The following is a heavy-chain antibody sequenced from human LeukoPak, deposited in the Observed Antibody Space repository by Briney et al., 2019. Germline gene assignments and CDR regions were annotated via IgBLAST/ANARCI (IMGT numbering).Heavy chain of an antibody. D-gene: IGHD1-26*01. J-gene: IGHJ4*02. CDR1: GVSISPFY. CDR2: IHYSGST. Sequence: KPSETLSLTCTVSGVSISPFYWSWIRQPPGKGLEWIGYIHYSGSTNYNPSLTSRVTISVDTSKNQFSLKLSSVTAADTAVYYCARVPVGATTVFDYWGQGSLVTVSS. CDR3: ARVPVGATTVFDY. V-gene: IGHV4-59*01.